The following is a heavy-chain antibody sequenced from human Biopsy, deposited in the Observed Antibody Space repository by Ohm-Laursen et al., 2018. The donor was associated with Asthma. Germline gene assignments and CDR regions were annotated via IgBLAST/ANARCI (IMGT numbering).Heavy chain of an antibody. CDR2: INAGDGNT. CDR3: ARTYYDFLTGQVNDAFAL. J-gene: IGHJ3*01. D-gene: IGHD3-9*01. CDR1: GYTFINYA. Sequence: SSVKVSCKASGYTFINYAIHWVRQAPGQRPEWMGWINAGDGNTKYSQKFQGRVTITRDTSASTAYMDLRSLRSEDTAMYYCARTYYDFLTGQVNDAFALWGQGTMVTVSS. V-gene: IGHV1-3*01.